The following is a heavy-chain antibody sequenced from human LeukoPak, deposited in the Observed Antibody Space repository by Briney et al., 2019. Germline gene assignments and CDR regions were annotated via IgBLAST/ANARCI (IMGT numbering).Heavy chain of an antibody. Sequence: SETLSLTCAVYGGSFSGYYWSWIRQPPGKGLEWIGYIYYSGSTNYNPSLKSRVTISVDTSKNQFSLKLSSVTAADTAVYYCARVDSSNWYEYRGYFDYWGQGTLVTVSS. CDR2: IYYSGST. CDR1: GGSFSGYY. CDR3: ARVDSSNWYEYRGYFDY. V-gene: IGHV4-59*01. D-gene: IGHD6-13*01. J-gene: IGHJ4*02.